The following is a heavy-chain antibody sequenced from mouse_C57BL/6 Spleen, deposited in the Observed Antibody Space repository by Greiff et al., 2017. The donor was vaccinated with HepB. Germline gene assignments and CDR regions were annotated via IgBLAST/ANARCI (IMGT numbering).Heavy chain of an antibody. CDR2: ISSGSSTI. Sequence: EVQRVESGGGLVKPGGSLKLSCAASGFTFSDYGMHWVRQAPEKGLEWVAYISSGSSTIYYADTVKGRFTISRDNAKNTVFLQMTSLRSEDTAMYYCARRDYGSSHWYFDVWGTGTTVTVSS. V-gene: IGHV5-17*01. CDR1: GFTFSDYG. CDR3: ARRDYGSSHWYFDV. D-gene: IGHD1-1*01. J-gene: IGHJ1*03.